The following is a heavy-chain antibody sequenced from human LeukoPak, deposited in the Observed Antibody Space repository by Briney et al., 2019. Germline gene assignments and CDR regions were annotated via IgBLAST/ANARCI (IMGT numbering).Heavy chain of an antibody. CDR2: IKQDGTEK. D-gene: IGHD1-14*01. J-gene: IGHJ4*02. CDR3: ARHNPLWGY. Sequence: PGGSLRLSCAASGFTFSNYWMSRVRQAPGKGLEWVANIKQDGTEKYYVDSVKGRFTISRDNAKNSLYLQMNSLRADDTALYYCARHNPLWGYWGQGTLVTVSS. CDR1: GFTFSNYW. V-gene: IGHV3-7*04.